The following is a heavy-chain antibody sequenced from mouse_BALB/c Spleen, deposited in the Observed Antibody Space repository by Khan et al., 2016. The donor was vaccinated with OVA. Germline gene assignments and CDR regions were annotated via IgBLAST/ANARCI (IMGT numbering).Heavy chain of an antibody. CDR1: GYTFTSYW. CDR3: TRRNWDVAWFAY. CDR2: IYPGNTDT. Sequence: VQLKQSGTVLARPGASVKMSCKASGYTFTSYWMHWVKQRPGQGLEWIGDIYPGNTDTNYNQKFTGKAKLTAVTSTSTAYMELSSLTNEDSAVYYCTRRNWDVAWFAYWGQGTLVTVSA. J-gene: IGHJ3*01. V-gene: IGHV1-5*01. D-gene: IGHD4-1*01.